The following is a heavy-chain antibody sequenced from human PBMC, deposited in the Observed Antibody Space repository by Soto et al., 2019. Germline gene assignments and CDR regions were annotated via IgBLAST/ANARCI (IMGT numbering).Heavy chain of an antibody. J-gene: IGHJ6*02. D-gene: IGHD3-9*01. V-gene: IGHV1-18*04. CDR1: CYTFTSYG. Sequence: SAQVSLRASCYTFTSYGISWVRQAPGQGLEWMGWISAYNGNTNYAQKLQGRVTMTTDTSTSTAYMELRSLRSDDTAVYYCARDNRYFDWSVSDYGMDVWGQGTTVTVSS. CDR3: ARDNRYFDWSVSDYGMDV. CDR2: ISAYNGNT.